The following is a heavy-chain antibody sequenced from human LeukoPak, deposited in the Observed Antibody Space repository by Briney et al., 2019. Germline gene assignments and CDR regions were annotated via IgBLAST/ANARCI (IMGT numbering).Heavy chain of an antibody. CDR1: GFTFSSYA. CDR3: AREGSTLPQYYYYYYMDV. CDR2: ISYDGSNK. Sequence: GRSLRLSCAASGFTFSSYAMHWVRQAPGKGLEWVAVISYDGSNKYYADSVKGRFTISRDNSKNTLYLQMNSLRAEDTAVYHCAREGSTLPQYYYYYYMDVWGKGTTVTVSS. D-gene: IGHD2-2*01. V-gene: IGHV3-30*04. J-gene: IGHJ6*03.